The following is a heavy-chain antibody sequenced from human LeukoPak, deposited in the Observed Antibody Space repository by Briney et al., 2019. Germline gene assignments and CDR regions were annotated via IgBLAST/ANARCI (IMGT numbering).Heavy chain of an antibody. D-gene: IGHD2-15*01. Sequence: PSETLSLTCSVSSGSISSYSWTWIRQPPGKQLEWIGYTSDSGNTKYNPSLESRVTMSLDTSSKQFSLTVNSVTAADTAVYYCARLAGPCSVWSHPAPRCSYYYMDVWGKGATVTVSS. V-gene: IGHV4-59*08. CDR1: SGSISSYS. CDR2: TSDSGNT. CDR3: ARLAGPCSVWSHPAPRCSYYYMDV. J-gene: IGHJ6*03.